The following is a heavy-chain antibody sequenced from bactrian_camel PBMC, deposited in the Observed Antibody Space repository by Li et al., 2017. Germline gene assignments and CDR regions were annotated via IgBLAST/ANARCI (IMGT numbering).Heavy chain of an antibody. CDR1: GYISSRHC. CDR2: IRRDGDE. D-gene: IGHD2*01. CDR3: AAYPYFVGGRCADFGY. V-gene: IGHV3S6*01. Sequence: HVQLVESGGGSVQAGGSLRLSCAHSGYISSRHCMGWFRQAPGKAREGIAGIRRDGDEYYADSVKGRFTISQDNAKNALYLQMNSLKPEDTAMYYCAAYPYFVGGRCADFGYWGQGTQVTVS. J-gene: IGHJ6*01.